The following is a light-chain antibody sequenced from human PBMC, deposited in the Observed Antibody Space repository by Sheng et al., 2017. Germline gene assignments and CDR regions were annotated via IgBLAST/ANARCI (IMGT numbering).Light chain of an antibody. Sequence: EIVLTQSPATLSLSPGERATLSCRASQSVSSYLAWYQQKPGQAPRLLIYDASNRATGIPARFSGSGSGTDFTLTISSLEPEDFAVYYCQHRSSWPLTFGGGTKVE. J-gene: IGKJ4*01. CDR1: QSVSSY. CDR2: DAS. CDR3: QHRSSWPLT. V-gene: IGKV3-11*01.